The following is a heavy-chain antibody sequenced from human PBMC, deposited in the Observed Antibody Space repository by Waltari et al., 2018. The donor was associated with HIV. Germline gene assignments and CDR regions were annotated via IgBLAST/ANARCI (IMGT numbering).Heavy chain of an antibody. CDR3: ARDQGGIAVAGTPGDY. Sequence: QVQLVQSGAEVKKPGASVKVSCKASGYTFTGYSMHWVRQAPGQGLEWMGCSNPNSGGTNYAQKVQGRVTMTSDTSISTAYMELSRLRSDDTAVYYCARDQGGIAVAGTPGDYWGQGTLVTVSS. CDR2: SNPNSGGT. V-gene: IGHV1-2*02. CDR1: GYTFTGYS. J-gene: IGHJ4*02. D-gene: IGHD6-19*01.